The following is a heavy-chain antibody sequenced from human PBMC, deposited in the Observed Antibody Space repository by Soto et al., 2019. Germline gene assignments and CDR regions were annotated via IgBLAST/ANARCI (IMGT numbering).Heavy chain of an antibody. CDR1: GFSFSKYG. D-gene: IGHD2-2*01. J-gene: IGHJ5*02. CDR3: AKDRVIQLLPIWPDP. V-gene: IGHV3-30*18. CDR2: VSSDGNNK. Sequence: PGGSLRLSCAAPGFSFSKYGMHWVRQAPGKGLEWVAFVSSDGNNKYYGDSVKGRFTISRDNSKNMVFLQVDSLRVDDTALYYCAKDRVIQLLPIWPDPWGQGTLVTVYS.